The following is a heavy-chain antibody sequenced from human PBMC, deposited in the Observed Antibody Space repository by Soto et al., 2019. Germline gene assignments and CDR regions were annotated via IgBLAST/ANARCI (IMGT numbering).Heavy chain of an antibody. CDR1: GFTFDDYT. CDR3: AKDIDDISSSGMDV. J-gene: IGHJ6*02. D-gene: IGHD3-9*01. CDR2: ISWDGGST. V-gene: IGHV3-43*01. Sequence: LRLSCAASGFTFDDYTMHWVRQAPGKGLEWVSLISWDGGSTYYADSVKGRFTISRDNSKNSLYLQMNSLRTEDTALYYCAKDIDDISSSGMDVWGQGTTVTVSS.